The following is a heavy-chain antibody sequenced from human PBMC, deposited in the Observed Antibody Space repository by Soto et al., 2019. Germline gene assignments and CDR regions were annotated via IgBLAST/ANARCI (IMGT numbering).Heavy chain of an antibody. V-gene: IGHV4-39*01. CDR2: IFYSGST. CDR3: ARLIHCKTTSCYFDY. D-gene: IGHD2-2*01. J-gene: IGHJ4*02. Sequence: SETLSLTCTVSGGSISSSGYYCVWIRQPPGKGLEWIGSIFYSGSTYYNPSLKSRVTISEDTSKNQFSLKLSSVTAADTAVFYCARLIHCKTTSCYFDYWGQGTLVTVS. CDR1: GGSISSSGYY.